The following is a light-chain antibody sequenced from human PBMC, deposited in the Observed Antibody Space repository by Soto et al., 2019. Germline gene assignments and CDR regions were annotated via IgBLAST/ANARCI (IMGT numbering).Light chain of an antibody. J-gene: IGKJ4*01. CDR3: QQRSSWPLT. Sequence: EIVLTQSPATLSLSPGETATLSCSASQSVSSSLAWYQQKPGQTPRLLIYDASNRATGIPARFSGSGSGTDFTLTVSSLEPEDFAVYYCQQRSSWPLTFGGGTKVEIK. CDR1: QSVSSS. CDR2: DAS. V-gene: IGKV3-11*01.